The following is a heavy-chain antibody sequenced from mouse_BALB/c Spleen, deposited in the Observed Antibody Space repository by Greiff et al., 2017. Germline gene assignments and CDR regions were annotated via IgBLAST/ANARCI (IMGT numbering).Heavy chain of an antibody. CDR2: INPYNDGT. D-gene: IGHD2-4*01. J-gene: IGHJ4*01. CDR3: ARFYYDYDRAMDY. CDR1: GYTFTSYV. Sequence: EVKLMESGPELVKPGASVKMSCKASGYTFTSYVMHWVKQKPGQGLEWIGYINPYNDGTKYNEKFKGKATLTSDKSSSTAYMELSSLTSEDSAVYYCARFYYDYDRAMDYWGQGTSVTVSS. V-gene: IGHV1-14*01.